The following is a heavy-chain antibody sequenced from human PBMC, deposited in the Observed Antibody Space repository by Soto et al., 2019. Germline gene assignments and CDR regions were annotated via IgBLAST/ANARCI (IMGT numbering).Heavy chain of an antibody. D-gene: IGHD3-3*01. Sequence: ASVKVSCKASGYTFTSYGISWVRQAPGQGLEWMGWISAYNGNTNYAQKLQGRVTMTTDTSTSTAYMELRSLRSDDTAVYYCARLGPEWLYMPYYFDYWGQGTLVTVSS. CDR3: ARLGPEWLYMPYYFDY. CDR2: ISAYNGNT. V-gene: IGHV1-18*04. J-gene: IGHJ4*02. CDR1: GYTFTSYG.